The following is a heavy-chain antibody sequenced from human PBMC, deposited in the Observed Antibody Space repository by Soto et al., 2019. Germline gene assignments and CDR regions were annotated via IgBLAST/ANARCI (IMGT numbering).Heavy chain of an antibody. V-gene: IGHV4-59*01. D-gene: IGHD2-2*01. CDR3: ARVSRHVVPADDNWFDP. J-gene: IGHJ5*02. CDR2: IYDSGDT. CDR1: GDSISRSY. Sequence: PSGTLSLTCTVSGDSISRSYWSWIRQSPGKGLEWIGHIYDSGDTDYTPSLKSRVTISVDTSKNQFSLKLRSVTAADTAIYYCARVSRHVVPADDNWFDPWGPGTLVTVSS.